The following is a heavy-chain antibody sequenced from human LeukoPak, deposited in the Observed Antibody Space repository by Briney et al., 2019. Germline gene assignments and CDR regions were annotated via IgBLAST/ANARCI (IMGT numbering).Heavy chain of an antibody. CDR1: GGSINSYY. CDR2: IYTSGST. J-gene: IGHJ4*02. V-gene: IGHV4-4*07. CDR3: ARDYCTSSSCYLYFDY. D-gene: IGHD2-2*01. Sequence: PSETLSLTCTVSGGSINSYYWSWIRQPAGKGLEWIGRIYTSGSTNYNPSLKSRVTKSVDTSKNQFSLKLSSVTAADTAVYYCARDYCTSSSCYLYFDYWGQGTLVAVSS.